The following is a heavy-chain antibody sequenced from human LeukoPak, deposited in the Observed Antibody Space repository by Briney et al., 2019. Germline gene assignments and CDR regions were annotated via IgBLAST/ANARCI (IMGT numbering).Heavy chain of an antibody. CDR3: ARGDYYDSSGYYYANVDY. CDR2: VRYDGGVK. Sequence: PGGSLRLSCAASGFTFSSYGVHWVRQAPRKGLEWVAIVRYDGGVKYHADSVKGRFTISRDNSKNTLYLQMNSLRAEDTAVYYCARGDYYDSSGYYYANVDYWGQGTLVTVSS. CDR1: GFTFSSYG. J-gene: IGHJ4*02. D-gene: IGHD3-22*01. V-gene: IGHV3-30*02.